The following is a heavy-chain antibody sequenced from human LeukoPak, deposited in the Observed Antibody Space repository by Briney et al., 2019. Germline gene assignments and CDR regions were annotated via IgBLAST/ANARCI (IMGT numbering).Heavy chain of an antibody. CDR1: GFTFNIYG. Sequence: GGSLRLSCVVSGFTFNIYGIHWVRQTPGKGLEWVALISYDGSKKWYADAVKGRFTISRDNSQNTLYLHVDSLRTADTAVYYCAKDRSGMEYNFDFWGQGTLVTVSS. CDR3: AKDRSGMEYNFDF. D-gene: IGHD1-1*01. J-gene: IGHJ4*02. CDR2: ISYDGSKK. V-gene: IGHV3-30*18.